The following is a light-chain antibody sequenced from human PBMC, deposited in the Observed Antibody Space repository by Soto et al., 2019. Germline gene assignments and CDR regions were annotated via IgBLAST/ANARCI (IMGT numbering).Light chain of an antibody. V-gene: IGKV3D-15*01. CDR1: QSVGSD. CDR3: QQYNSWPLT. CDR2: DIF. Sequence: EIVMTQSPATLSVSPGERATLSCRASQSVGSDLAWYQQKPGQAPRLVIYDIFTRATGVATGISGSGSGTEFTLTFSRLQSEDFEVYYCQQYNSWPLTFGGGTKVDI. J-gene: IGKJ4*01.